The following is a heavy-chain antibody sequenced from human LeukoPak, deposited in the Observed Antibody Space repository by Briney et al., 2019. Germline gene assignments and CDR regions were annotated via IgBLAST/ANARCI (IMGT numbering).Heavy chain of an antibody. V-gene: IGHV1-46*01. Sequence: ASVKVSCQASGYTFTTSYIHWVRQAPGQGLEWMGIINPSGGTTNYAQKFRGRVAVTRDTSTSTVYMDLSSLRSEDTAVYDCARDHQDFYGSGSYADFWGQGTLVTVSS. J-gene: IGHJ4*02. CDR2: INPSGGTT. CDR3: ARDHQDFYGSGSYADF. CDR1: GYTFTTSY. D-gene: IGHD3-10*01.